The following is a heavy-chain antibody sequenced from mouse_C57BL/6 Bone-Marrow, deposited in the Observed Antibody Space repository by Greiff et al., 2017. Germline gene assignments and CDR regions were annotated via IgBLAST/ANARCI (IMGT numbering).Heavy chain of an antibody. CDR3: ARENYYGTGSYYFDY. CDR1: GYTFTSYG. V-gene: IGHV1-81*01. J-gene: IGHJ2*01. Sequence: LQESGAELARPGASVKLSCKASGYTFTSYGISWVKQRTGQGLEWIGEIYPRSGNTYYNEKFKGKATLTADKSSSTAYMELRSLTSEDSAVYFCARENYYGTGSYYFDYWGQGTTLTVSS. CDR2: IYPRSGNT. D-gene: IGHD1-1*01.